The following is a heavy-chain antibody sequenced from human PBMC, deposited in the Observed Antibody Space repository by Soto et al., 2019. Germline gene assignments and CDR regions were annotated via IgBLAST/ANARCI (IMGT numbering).Heavy chain of an antibody. CDR2: IFHSGNT. CDR3: ARRTWGMDV. Sequence: QVQLQESGPGLVKPSGTLSLTCAVSSGSIDTTNWWSWVRQPPGKGLEWIGEIFHSGNTYYNPSRASRVTISVDTSKNQFSLNLRSVTAADTAVYYCARRTWGMDVWGQGTTVTGSS. V-gene: IGHV4-4*02. D-gene: IGHD3-16*01. CDR1: SGSIDTTNW. J-gene: IGHJ6*02.